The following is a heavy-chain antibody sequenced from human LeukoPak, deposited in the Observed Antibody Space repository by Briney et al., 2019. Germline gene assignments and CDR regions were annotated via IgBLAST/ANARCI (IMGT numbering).Heavy chain of an antibody. CDR1: GGSISSGSYY. V-gene: IGHV4-61*01. CDR2: IYYSGST. Sequence: SETLSLTCTVSGGSISSGSYYCSWIRQPPGKGLEWIGYIYYSGSTNYNPSLKSRVTVSVDTSKNQFSLKLSSVTAADTAVYYCARGNGDYELDYWGQGTLVTVSS. CDR3: ARGNGDYELDY. J-gene: IGHJ4*02. D-gene: IGHD4-17*01.